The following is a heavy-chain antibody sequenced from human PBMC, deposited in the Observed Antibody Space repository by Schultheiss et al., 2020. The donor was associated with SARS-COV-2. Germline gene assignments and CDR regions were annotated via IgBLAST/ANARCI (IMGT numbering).Heavy chain of an antibody. CDR1: GFTFSSYA. D-gene: IGHD3-3*01. Sequence: GESLKISCTASGFTFSSYAMSWVRQAPGKGLEWVGRIKSKTDGGTTDYAAPVKGRFTISRDDSKNTLYLQMNSLRAEDTAVYYCAHLRFLEWFNWGQGTLVTVSS. V-gene: IGHV3-15*01. J-gene: IGHJ4*02. CDR3: AHLRFLEWFN. CDR2: IKSKTDGGTT.